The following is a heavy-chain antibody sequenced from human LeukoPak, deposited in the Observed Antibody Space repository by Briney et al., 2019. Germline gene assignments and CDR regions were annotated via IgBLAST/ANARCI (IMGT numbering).Heavy chain of an antibody. V-gene: IGHV3-23*01. D-gene: IGHD5-18*01. CDR1: GFTFSSYA. CDR3: ARVRGYSYGYSDY. Sequence: GGSLRLSCAASGFTFSSYAMSWVRQAPGKGLEWVSAISGSGGSTYYADSVKGRFTISRDNSKNTLYLQMNSLRAEDTAVYYCARVRGYSYGYSDYWGQGTLVTVSS. J-gene: IGHJ4*02. CDR2: ISGSGGST.